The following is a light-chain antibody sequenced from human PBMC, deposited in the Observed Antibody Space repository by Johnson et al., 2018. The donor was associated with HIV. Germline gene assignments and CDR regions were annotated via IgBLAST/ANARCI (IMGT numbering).Light chain of an antibody. CDR3: GTWDSRLSVYV. CDR1: SFHIGINF. J-gene: IGLJ1*01. Sequence: SVLTQPPSVSAAPGQRVTISCSGSSFHIGINFVSCYQQVPGTAPKLLICESNKRPSGIPNRFSGSKSGTSATLGITGLQTGYEADYYCGTWDSRLSVYVFGTGTKVTVL. V-gene: IGLV1-51*02. CDR2: ESN.